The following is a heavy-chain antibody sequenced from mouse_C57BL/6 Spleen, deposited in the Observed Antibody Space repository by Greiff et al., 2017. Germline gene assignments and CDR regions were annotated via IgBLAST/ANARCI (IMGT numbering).Heavy chain of an antibody. Sequence: EVKLQESGGGLVKPGGSLKLSCAASGFTFSDYGMHWVRQAPEKGLEWVAYISSGSSTIYYADTVKGRFTISRDNAKNTLFLQMTSLRSEDTAMYYCARNYYGPFDYWGQGTTRTVSS. J-gene: IGHJ2*01. D-gene: IGHD1-2*01. CDR2: ISSGSSTI. V-gene: IGHV5-17*01. CDR1: GFTFSDYG. CDR3: ARNYYGPFDY.